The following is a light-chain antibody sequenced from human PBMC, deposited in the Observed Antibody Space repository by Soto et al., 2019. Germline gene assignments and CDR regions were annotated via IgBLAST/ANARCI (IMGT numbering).Light chain of an antibody. CDR2: AAS. CDR3: QQSYSSPPT. J-gene: IGKJ1*01. V-gene: IGKV1-39*01. Sequence: IQLTQSPSSLSASVEDRVIITCRASQSISNHLNWYQQKPGKAPKLLIFAASSLQSGVPSRFSGSRFGPDFTLTISSLQPEDFATYYCQQSYSSPPTFGQGTKVDI. CDR1: QSISNH.